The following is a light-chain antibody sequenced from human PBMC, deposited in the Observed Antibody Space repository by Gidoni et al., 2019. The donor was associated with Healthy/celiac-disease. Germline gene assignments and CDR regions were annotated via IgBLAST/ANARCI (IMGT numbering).Light chain of an antibody. CDR3: QAWDSSSVV. J-gene: IGLJ2*01. V-gene: IGLV3-1*01. CDR1: KLGDKY. Sequence: SYELPQPPPAPVSPGQTASITCSGDKLGDKYACWYQQKPGQSPVLVIYQDRKRPSGIPERFSGSNSGNTATLTISGTQAMDEADYYCQAWDSSSVVFGGGTKLTVL. CDR2: QDR.